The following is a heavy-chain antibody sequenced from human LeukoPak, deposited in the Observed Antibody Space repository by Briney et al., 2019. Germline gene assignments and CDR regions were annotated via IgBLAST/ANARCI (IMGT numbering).Heavy chain of an antibody. CDR1: GFTFSSYA. V-gene: IGHV3-23*01. CDR3: ANNRRRYDFWSGYRDYYYGMDV. J-gene: IGHJ6*02. Sequence: PGGSLRLSCAASGFTFSSYAMSWVRQAPGKGLEWVSAISGSGGSTYYADSVKGRFTISRDNSKNTLYLQMNSLRAEDTAVYYCANNRRRYDFWSGYRDYYYGMDVWGQGTTVTVSS. D-gene: IGHD3-3*01. CDR2: ISGSGGST.